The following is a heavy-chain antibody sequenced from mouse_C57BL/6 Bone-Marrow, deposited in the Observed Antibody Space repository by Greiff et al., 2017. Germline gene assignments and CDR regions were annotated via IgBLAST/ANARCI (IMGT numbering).Heavy chain of an antibody. Sequence: EVQLQESGGDLVKPGGSLKLSCAASGFTFSSYGMSWVRQTPDKRLEWVATISSGGSYTYYPDSVKGRFTISRDNAKNTLYLQMSSLKSEDTAMYYCARTTTVVDYAMDYWGQETSVTASS. CDR2: ISSGGSYT. V-gene: IGHV5-6*01. CDR3: ARTTTVVDYAMDY. J-gene: IGHJ4*01. D-gene: IGHD1-1*01. CDR1: GFTFSSYG.